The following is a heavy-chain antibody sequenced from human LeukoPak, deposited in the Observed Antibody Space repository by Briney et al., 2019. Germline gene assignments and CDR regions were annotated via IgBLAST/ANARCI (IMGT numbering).Heavy chain of an antibody. CDR1: GFTFSSYE. CDR2: ISRSGSTI. V-gene: IGHV3-48*03. D-gene: IGHD6-13*01. CDR3: ARDSNSWPFDY. Sequence: SGGSLRLSCAASGFTFSSYEMNWVRQAPGKGLEWVSYISRSGSTIYYADSVKGRFTISRDNAKNSLYLQVKSLRAEDTAVYYCARDSNSWPFDYWGQGTLVTVSS. J-gene: IGHJ4*02.